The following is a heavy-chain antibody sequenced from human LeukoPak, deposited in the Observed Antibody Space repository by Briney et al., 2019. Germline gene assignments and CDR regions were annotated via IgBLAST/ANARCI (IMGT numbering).Heavy chain of an antibody. V-gene: IGHV4-31*03. CDR1: GGSISSGGYY. J-gene: IGHJ3*02. CDR2: IYYSGST. Sequence: PSETQSLTCTVSGGSISSGGYYWSWIRQHPGKGLEWIGYIYYSGSTDYNPSLKSRFTMSVDTSKNQFSLKLSSVTAADTAVYYCASADYDMAFDIWGQGTMVTVSS. CDR3: ASADYDMAFDI. D-gene: IGHD3-9*01.